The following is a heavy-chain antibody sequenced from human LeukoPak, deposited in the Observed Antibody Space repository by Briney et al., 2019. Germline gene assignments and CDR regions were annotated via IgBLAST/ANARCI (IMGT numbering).Heavy chain of an antibody. J-gene: IGHJ6*03. Sequence: GGSLRLSCAASGFTFSDYYMSWIRQAPGKGLEWVSYISSNGSTIYYADSVKGRFTISRDNAKNSLYLQMNSLRAEDTAVYYCARNMGRGPDPYYYYMDVWGKGTTVTISS. D-gene: IGHD3-10*01. CDR3: ARNMGRGPDPYYYYMDV. CDR1: GFTFSDYY. V-gene: IGHV3-11*04. CDR2: ISSNGSTI.